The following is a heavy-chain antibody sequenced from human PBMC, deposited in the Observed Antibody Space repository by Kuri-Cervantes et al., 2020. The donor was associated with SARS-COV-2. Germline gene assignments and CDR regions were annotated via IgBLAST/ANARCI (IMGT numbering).Heavy chain of an antibody. CDR2: INPNSGGT. J-gene: IGHJ4*02. D-gene: IGHD3-22*01. Sequence: ASVKVSCKASGYTFTGYYMHWVRQAPGQGLEWMGWINPNSGGTNYAQKLQGRVTMTTDTSTSTAYMELRSLRSDDTAVYYCARRGDYYDSSGFDYWGQGTLVTVSS. CDR1: GYTFTGYY. V-gene: IGHV1-2*02. CDR3: ARRGDYYDSSGFDY.